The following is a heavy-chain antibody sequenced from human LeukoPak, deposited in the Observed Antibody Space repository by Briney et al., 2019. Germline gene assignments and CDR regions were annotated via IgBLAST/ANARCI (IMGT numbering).Heavy chain of an antibody. Sequence: PSETLSLTCTVSGGSISSYYWSWIRQPPGKGLEWIGYIYYSGSTNYNPSLKSRVTISVDTSKNQFSLKLSSVTAADTAVYYCARDSRDYYDSSGYYFPDAFDIWGQGTMVTVSS. D-gene: IGHD3-22*01. CDR1: GGSISSYY. V-gene: IGHV4-59*12. CDR3: ARDSRDYYDSSGYYFPDAFDI. CDR2: IYYSGST. J-gene: IGHJ3*02.